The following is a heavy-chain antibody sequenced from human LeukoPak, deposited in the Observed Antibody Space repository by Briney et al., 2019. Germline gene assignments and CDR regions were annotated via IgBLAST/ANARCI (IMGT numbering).Heavy chain of an antibody. CDR2: IHTSGST. D-gene: IGHD6-19*01. CDR3: ARGTPYSSGWYPPVRFDY. Sequence: SETLSLTCAVFGGSISFYYWSWIRQPAGKGLEWIGRIHTSGSTNSNPSLKSRATMSVDTSKNQFSLKLSSVTAADTAVYYCARGTPYSSGWYPPVRFDYWGQGTLVTVSS. CDR1: GGSISFYY. V-gene: IGHV4-4*07. J-gene: IGHJ4*02.